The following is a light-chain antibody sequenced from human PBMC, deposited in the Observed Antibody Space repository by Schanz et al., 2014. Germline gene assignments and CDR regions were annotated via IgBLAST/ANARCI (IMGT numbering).Light chain of an antibody. CDR3: SSYTSSSTLV. CDR1: SSDVGGYNF. Sequence: QSALTQAASVSGSPGQSITISCTGTSSDVGGYNFVSWYQQHPGKAPKLMIYDVNKRPSGVPDRFSGSKSGNTASLTISGLQAEDEADYYCSSYTSSSTLVFGGGTKLTVL. CDR2: DVN. J-gene: IGLJ3*02. V-gene: IGLV2-14*01.